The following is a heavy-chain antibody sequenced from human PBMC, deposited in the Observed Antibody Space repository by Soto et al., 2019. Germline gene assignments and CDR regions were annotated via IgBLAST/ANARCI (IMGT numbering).Heavy chain of an antibody. J-gene: IGHJ2*01. CDR3: GRLGVIVLMVSRGGKWYFYL. CDR2: ISSNSASI. V-gene: IGHV3-9*01. Sequence: ESGGGLVQPGRSLRLSCAASGFTFDAYAMHWVRQAPGKGLEWVSGISSNSASIGSADSVKGRFTISRDNAKKSLYRQMTRLRAEDTAVYYGGRLGVIVLMVSRGGKWYFYLWGRGPLVTVSS. D-gene: IGHD2-8*01. CDR1: GFTFDAYA.